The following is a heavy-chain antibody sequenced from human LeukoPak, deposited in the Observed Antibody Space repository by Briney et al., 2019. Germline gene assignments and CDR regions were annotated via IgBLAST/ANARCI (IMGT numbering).Heavy chain of an antibody. CDR2: FDPEDGET. Sequence: ASVKVSCKASGYTFTSYGISWVRQAPGKGLEWMGGFDPEDGETIYAQKFQGRVTMTEDTSTDTAYMELSSLRSEDTAVYYCATARSHYYYYMDVWGKGTTVTISS. V-gene: IGHV1-24*01. CDR1: GYTFTSYG. CDR3: ATARSHYYYYMDV. D-gene: IGHD1-26*01. J-gene: IGHJ6*03.